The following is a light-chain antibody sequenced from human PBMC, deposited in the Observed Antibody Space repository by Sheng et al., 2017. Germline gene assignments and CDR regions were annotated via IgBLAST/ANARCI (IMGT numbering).Light chain of an antibody. CDR2: AAS. Sequence: EIVLTQSPGTLSLSPGERATLFCRASQSVSSSYLAWYQQKPGQAPRLLIYAASSRATGIPDRFSGSASATDFTLTISRLEPEDFAVYYCQQYGTSPYSFGQGTKVEIK. CDR3: QQYGTSPYS. V-gene: IGKV3-20*01. J-gene: IGKJ2*03. CDR1: QSVSSSY.